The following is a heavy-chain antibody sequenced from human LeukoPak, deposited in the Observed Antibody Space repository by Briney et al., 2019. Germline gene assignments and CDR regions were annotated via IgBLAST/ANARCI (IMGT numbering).Heavy chain of an antibody. D-gene: IGHD3-22*01. CDR1: GGSFSGYY. J-gene: IGHJ4*02. Sequence: SETLSLTCAVYGGSFSGYYWSWIRQPPGKGLEWIGEINHSGSTNYNPSLKSRVTISVDTSKNQFSLKLSSVTAADTAVYYCAKWDSSGYYYDRLFDYWGQGTLVTVSS. V-gene: IGHV4-34*01. CDR3: AKWDSSGYYYDRLFDY. CDR2: INHSGST.